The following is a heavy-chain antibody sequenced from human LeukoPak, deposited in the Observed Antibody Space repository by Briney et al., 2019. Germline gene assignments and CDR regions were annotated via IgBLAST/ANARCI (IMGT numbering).Heavy chain of an antibody. D-gene: IGHD2-2*01. V-gene: IGHV3-74*01. Sequence: GGSLRLSCAASGFTFSSYWMLWVRQAPGKGLVWVSRINTDGSSTGYADSVKGRFTISRDNAKNTLYLQMNSLRAEDTAVYYCVREYCSSTSCYWEYSQHWGQGILVTVSS. CDR2: INTDGSST. CDR3: VREYCSSTSCYWEYSQH. CDR1: GFTFSSYW. J-gene: IGHJ1*01.